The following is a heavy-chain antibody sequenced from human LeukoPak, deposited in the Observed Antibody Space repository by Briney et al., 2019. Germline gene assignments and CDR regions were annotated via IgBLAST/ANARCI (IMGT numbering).Heavy chain of an antibody. CDR3: AKDFKEYNWNSDAFDI. D-gene: IGHD1-7*01. CDR1: GFNYSSYT. J-gene: IGHJ3*02. Sequence: GGSLRLSCAASGFNYSSYTMNWVRQAPGMGLEWLSYIGASRDITYYADSVKGRFTISRDNAKNSLYLQMSSLRAEDTAVYYCAKDFKEYNWNSDAFDIWGQGTMVTVSS. V-gene: IGHV3-48*01. CDR2: IGASRDIT.